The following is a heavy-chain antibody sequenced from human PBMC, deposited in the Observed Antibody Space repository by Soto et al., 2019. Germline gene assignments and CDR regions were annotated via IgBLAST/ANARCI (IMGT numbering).Heavy chain of an antibody. CDR2: IYYSGST. CDR1: GGSISSSSYY. V-gene: IGHV4-39*01. D-gene: IGHD6-6*01. J-gene: IGHJ6*03. CDR3: ARHRGARTNYYYYMDV. Sequence: QLQLQESGPGLVKPSETLSLTCTVSGGSISSSSYYWGWIRQPPGKGLEWIGSIYYSGSTYYNPSLKSRVTISVDTSKNQFSLKLSSVTAADTAVYYCARHRGARTNYYYYMDVWGKGTTVTVSS.